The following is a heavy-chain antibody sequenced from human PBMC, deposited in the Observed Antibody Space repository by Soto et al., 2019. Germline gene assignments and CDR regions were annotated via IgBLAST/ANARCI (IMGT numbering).Heavy chain of an antibody. CDR3: ARLKGYSGYDVSYGLDV. CDR1: GFTFSTYG. V-gene: IGHV3-33*01. CDR2: IWYDGSNK. Sequence: QVQLVESGGGVVQPGRSLRLSCAASGFTFSTYGMHWVRQAPGKGLEWVAVIWYDGSNKCYAESVKGRFTISRDNSKNTLYVQMNSLRAEDTAVYYCARLKGYSGYDVSYGLDVWGRGTTVTVSS. J-gene: IGHJ6*02. D-gene: IGHD5-12*01.